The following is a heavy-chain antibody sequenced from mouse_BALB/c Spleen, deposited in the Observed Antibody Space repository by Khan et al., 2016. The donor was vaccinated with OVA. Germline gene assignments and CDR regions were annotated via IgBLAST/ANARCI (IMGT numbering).Heavy chain of an antibody. CDR3: ASRTAPFAY. D-gene: IGHD4-1*01. J-gene: IGHJ3*01. V-gene: IGHV3-1*02. Sequence: EVQLQESGPDLVKPSQSLSLTCTVTGYSITSGYSWYWIRQFPGNKLEWMGYIHYSGSTNYNPSLKSRISITRDTSKNQFFLQLNSVTTEDTATYYCASRTAPFAYWGQGTLVTVSA. CDR1: GYSITSGYS. CDR2: IHYSGST.